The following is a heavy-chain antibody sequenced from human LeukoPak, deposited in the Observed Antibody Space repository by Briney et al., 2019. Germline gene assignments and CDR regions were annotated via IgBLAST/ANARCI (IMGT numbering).Heavy chain of an antibody. CDR1: GGTLSSYY. D-gene: IGHD5-18*01. V-gene: IGHV4-59*01. J-gene: IGHJ4*02. CDR2: IYSSGST. CDR3: SKELGYGYDY. Sequence: SEALSLTCTVSGGTLSSYYWTWIRQTPGKGLEWIGGIYSSGSTNYNPSIMRRITMSVDTSKNQVSLILRTVTTADTAVDYCSKELGYGYDYWGQVTLVTVSS.